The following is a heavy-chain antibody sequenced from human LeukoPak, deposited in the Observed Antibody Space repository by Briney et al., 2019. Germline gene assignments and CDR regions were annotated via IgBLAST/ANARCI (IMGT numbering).Heavy chain of an antibody. CDR3: GGSTRAQAFDV. CDR1: GFTFNTYA. V-gene: IGHV3-23*01. J-gene: IGHJ3*01. Sequence: PGGSLRLSCAASGFTFNTYAMSWVRQAPGKGLEWVSGISGGGLSTYYTDSAKGRFTISRENSKNTLYLEMTRLRTEDTAVCGRGGSTRAQAFDVWGQGTMVTVSS. CDR2: ISGGGLST. D-gene: IGHD2-15*01.